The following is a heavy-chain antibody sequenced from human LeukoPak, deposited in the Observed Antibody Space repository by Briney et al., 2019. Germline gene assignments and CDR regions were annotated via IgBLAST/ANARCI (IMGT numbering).Heavy chain of an antibody. CDR1: GGSISSSSYY. J-gene: IGHJ5*02. CDR2: IYYSGST. Sequence: SETLSLTCTVSGGSISSSSYYWGWIRQPPGKGLEWIGSIYYSGSTYYNPSLESRVTISVDTSTNQFSLKMSSVTAAATAVYYCARHFWSGDNWFDPWGQGNLVTVSS. D-gene: IGHD3-3*01. V-gene: IGHV4-39*01. CDR3: ARHFWSGDNWFDP.